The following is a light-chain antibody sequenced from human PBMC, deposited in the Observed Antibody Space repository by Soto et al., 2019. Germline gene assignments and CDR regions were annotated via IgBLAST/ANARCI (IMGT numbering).Light chain of an antibody. V-gene: IGKV1-16*02. CDR2: DAS. Sequence: DLQMTQSPSSLSASVGDRVTITCRASQEISNHLAWFQQKPGKPPKSLIYDASSLQSGVPSQFSGSGSGTDFTLTISSLQPEDFAAYYCQQYHNYPVTFGGGTKVEIK. CDR1: QEISNH. J-gene: IGKJ4*01. CDR3: QQYHNYPVT.